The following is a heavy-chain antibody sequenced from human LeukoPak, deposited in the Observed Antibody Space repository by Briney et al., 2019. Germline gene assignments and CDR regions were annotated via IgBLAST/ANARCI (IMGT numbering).Heavy chain of an antibody. Sequence: SETLSLTCSVSGGSVSNANYYWSWIRQPPGKGLVWIGCICCSGNIRYKRALRGRLTMSVDASKTQFSLKLTSVTAADTAVYYCARLFRGPYYFDYWGQGTLVTVSS. CDR2: ICCSGNI. V-gene: IGHV4-61*01. CDR3: ARLFRGPYYFDY. CDR1: GGSVSNANYY. D-gene: IGHD3-10*02. J-gene: IGHJ4*02.